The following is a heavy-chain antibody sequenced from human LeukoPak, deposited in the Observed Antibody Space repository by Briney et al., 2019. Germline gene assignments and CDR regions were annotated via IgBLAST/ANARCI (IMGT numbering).Heavy chain of an antibody. CDR3: ARGMTTVTTGGY. Sequence: ASVKVSCKASGYTFTGYYMHWARQAPGQGLEWMGWINPNSGDTSFAQRFQGRVTMTRDTSISTAYMELNRLTSDDTAVYYCARGMTTVTTGGYWGQGTLVTVSS. CDR2: INPNSGDT. D-gene: IGHD4-17*01. J-gene: IGHJ4*02. V-gene: IGHV1-2*02. CDR1: GYTFTGYY.